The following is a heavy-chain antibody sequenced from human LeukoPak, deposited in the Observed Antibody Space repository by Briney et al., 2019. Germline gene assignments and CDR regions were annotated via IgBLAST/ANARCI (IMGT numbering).Heavy chain of an antibody. CDR2: ISSGGDST. Sequence: GGSLRLSCAASGFTFSNSAMTWVRQAPGKGLEWVSRISSGGDSTYYADSVKGRFTLSRDNAKNSLYLQMNSLRTEDTALYYCARDFCTGCNYYFYGMDVWGRGTTVTVSS. J-gene: IGHJ6*02. V-gene: IGHV3-23*01. D-gene: IGHD2-2*01. CDR1: GFTFSNSA. CDR3: ARDFCTGCNYYFYGMDV.